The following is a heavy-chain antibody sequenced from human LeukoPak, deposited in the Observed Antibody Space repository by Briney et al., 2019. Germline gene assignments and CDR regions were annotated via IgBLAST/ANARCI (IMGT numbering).Heavy chain of an antibody. CDR1: GGSISSSSYY. CDR2: IYYSGST. J-gene: IGHJ6*03. D-gene: IGHD5-18*01. V-gene: IGHV4-39*07. CDR3: ARVTAMVTLWYYYYYMDV. Sequence: SETLSLTCTVSGGSISSSSYYWGWIRQPPGKGLEWIGSIYYSGSTYYNPSLKSRVTISVDTSKNQFSLKLSSMTAADTAVYYCARVTAMVTLWYYYYYMDVWGKGTTVTVSS.